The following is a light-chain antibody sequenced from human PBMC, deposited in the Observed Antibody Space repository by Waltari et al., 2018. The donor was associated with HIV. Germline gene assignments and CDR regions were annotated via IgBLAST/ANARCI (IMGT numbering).Light chain of an antibody. J-gene: IGLJ3*02. CDR3: AAWDDSLNGM. CDR2: TND. Sequence: QSVLTQPPSVSGTPGQNVTISCSGSSSNIGSNTVNWYPQLPGAAPKLLTYTNDQGPSGGPDRFSGSKSGTSASRAISGLQSADDADDYCAAWDDSLNGMFGGGTKLTVL. V-gene: IGLV1-44*01. CDR1: SSNIGSNT.